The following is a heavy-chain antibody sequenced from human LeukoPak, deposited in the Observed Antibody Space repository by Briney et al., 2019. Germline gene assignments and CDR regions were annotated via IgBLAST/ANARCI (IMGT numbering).Heavy chain of an antibody. CDR3: ANLPGGDIVVGYYYYYYMEV. CDR2: IRFDGSNK. CDR1: GFTFSSYG. J-gene: IGHJ6*03. V-gene: IGHV3-30*02. Sequence: PGGSLRLSCAASGFTFSSYGMHWVRQAPGKGLEWVAFIRFDGSNKYYADSVKGRFTISRDNSKNTLYLQMNSLRAEDTAVYYCANLPGGDIVVGYYYYYYMEVWGKGTTVTVSS. D-gene: IGHD2-15*01.